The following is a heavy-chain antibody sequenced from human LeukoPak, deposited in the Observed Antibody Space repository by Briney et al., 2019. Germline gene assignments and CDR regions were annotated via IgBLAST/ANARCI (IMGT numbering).Heavy chain of an antibody. J-gene: IGHJ4*02. CDR1: GGTFSSYA. D-gene: IGHD6-13*01. V-gene: IGHV1-69*05. CDR3: AGSWYGPSPGNLDY. CDR2: IIPIFGTA. Sequence: ASVKVSCKASGGTFSSYAISWVRQAPGQGLEWMGGIIPIFGTANYAQKFQGRATITTDESTSTAYMELSSLRSEDTAVYYCAGSWYGPSPGNLDYWGQGTLVTVSS.